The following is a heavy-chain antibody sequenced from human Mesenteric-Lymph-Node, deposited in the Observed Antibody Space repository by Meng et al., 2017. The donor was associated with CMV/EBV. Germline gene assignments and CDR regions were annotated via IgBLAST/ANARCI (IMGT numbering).Heavy chain of an antibody. V-gene: IGHV4-38-2*02. CDR2: IYYSGST. CDR1: AYSISSDYY. CDR3: ARDNRYYSTSYYYYGMDV. Sequence: GSLRLSCTVSAYSISSDYYWGWIRQPPGKGLEWIGNIYYSGSTDYNPSLKSRVTISVDMSKSQFSLKLSSVTAADTAIYYCARDNRYYSTSYYYYGMDVWGQGTTVTVSS. J-gene: IGHJ6*02. D-gene: IGHD3-16*01.